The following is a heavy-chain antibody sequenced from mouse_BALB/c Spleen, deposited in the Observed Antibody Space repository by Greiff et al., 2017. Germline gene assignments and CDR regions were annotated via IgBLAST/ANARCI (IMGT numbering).Heavy chain of an antibody. J-gene: IGHJ3*01. Sequence: EVQLVESGGGLVKPGGSLKLSCAASGFAFSSYDMSWVRQTPEKRLEWVAYISSGGGSTYYPDTVKGRFTISRDNAKNTLYLQMSSLKSEDTAMYYCARHNAYYGNFFAYWGQGTLVTVSA. V-gene: IGHV5-12-1*01. D-gene: IGHD2-10*01. CDR1: GFAFSSYD. CDR3: ARHNAYYGNFFAY. CDR2: ISSGGGST.